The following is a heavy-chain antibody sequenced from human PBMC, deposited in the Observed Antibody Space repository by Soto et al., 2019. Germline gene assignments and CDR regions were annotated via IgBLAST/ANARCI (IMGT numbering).Heavy chain of an antibody. Sequence: QVQLQQWGAGLLKPSETLSLTCAVYGGSFSGYYWSWIRQPPGKGLEWIGEINHSGSTNYNPSLKRRVTISVDTSKNQFSLKLSSVTAADTAVYYCAREVNYRYYYDSSGYGFDYWGQGTLVTVSS. J-gene: IGHJ4*02. CDR1: GGSFSGYY. D-gene: IGHD3-22*01. V-gene: IGHV4-34*01. CDR3: AREVNYRYYYDSSGYGFDY. CDR2: INHSGST.